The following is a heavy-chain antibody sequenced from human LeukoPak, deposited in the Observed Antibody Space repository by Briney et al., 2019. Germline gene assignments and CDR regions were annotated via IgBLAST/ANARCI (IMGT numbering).Heavy chain of an antibody. J-gene: IGHJ1*01. CDR2: ISGSGDAT. D-gene: IGHD4-17*01. Sequence: PGGSLRLSCAASGFSFTNAMSWVRQAPGKGLEWLSAISGSGDATYYADSVKGRFTISRDNSKKTLYLQMDSLRAEDTAMYYCASWAYGDYEYFQHWGQGTLVTVSS. CDR3: ASWAYGDYEYFQH. V-gene: IGHV3-23*01. CDR1: GFSFTNA.